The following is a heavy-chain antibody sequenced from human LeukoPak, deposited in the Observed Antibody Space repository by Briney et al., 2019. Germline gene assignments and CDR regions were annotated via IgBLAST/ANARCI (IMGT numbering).Heavy chain of an antibody. CDR3: ARASGYSGYDRQEYFYGLDA. CDR1: GYAFTAYY. D-gene: IGHD5-12*01. CDR2: INPNRGDS. Sequence: EVSVKVSCKASGYAFTAYYVHWVRQAPGQGLEWMGWINPNRGDSNYAQRFQGRVTMTRDTSIRTVYMDLSRLKDADTAVYYCARASGYSGYDRQEYFYGLDAWGQGTTVTVTS. J-gene: IGHJ6*02. V-gene: IGHV1-2*02.